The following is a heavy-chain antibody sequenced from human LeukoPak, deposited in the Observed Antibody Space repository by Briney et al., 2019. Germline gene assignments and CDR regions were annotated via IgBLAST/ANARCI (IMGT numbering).Heavy chain of an antibody. V-gene: IGHV4-39*01. D-gene: IGHD3-10*01. Sequence: SETLSLTCTVSGGSISSSSYYWGWIRQPPGKGLEWIGSIYYSGSTYYNPSLKSRVTISVDTSKNQFSLKLSSVTAADTAVYYCARVRGVILWVHAFDIWGQGTMVTVSS. J-gene: IGHJ3*02. CDR3: ARVRGVILWVHAFDI. CDR1: GGSISSSSYY. CDR2: IYYSGST.